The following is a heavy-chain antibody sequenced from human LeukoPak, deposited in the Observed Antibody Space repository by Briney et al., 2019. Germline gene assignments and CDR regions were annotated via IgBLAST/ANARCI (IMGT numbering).Heavy chain of an antibody. D-gene: IGHD2/OR15-2a*01. CDR2: FDPEDGET. CDR3: ARITNSDYFDY. J-gene: IGHJ4*02. CDR1: GYTLTELS. V-gene: IGHV1-24*01. Sequence: ASVKVSCKVSGYTLTELSMHWVRQAPGKGLEWMGGFDPEDGETIYAQKFQGRDTMTRDTSTSTVYMELSSLRSEDTAVYYCARITNSDYFDYWGQGTLVTVSS.